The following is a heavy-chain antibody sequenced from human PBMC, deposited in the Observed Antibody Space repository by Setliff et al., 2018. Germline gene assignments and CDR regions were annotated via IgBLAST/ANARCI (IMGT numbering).Heavy chain of an antibody. CDR1: GGTFSDYH. J-gene: IGHJ4*02. CDR2: INHRGST. V-gene: IGHV4-34*01. Sequence: TSETLSLTCAAYGGTFSDYHWTWIRQSPEKGLEWIGEINHRGSTNYNPSLKSRVTISVDTSKNQFSLKLSSMTTADTAVYYCARGGTYRYFDYWGQGTLVTVSS. CDR3: ARGGTYRYFDY.